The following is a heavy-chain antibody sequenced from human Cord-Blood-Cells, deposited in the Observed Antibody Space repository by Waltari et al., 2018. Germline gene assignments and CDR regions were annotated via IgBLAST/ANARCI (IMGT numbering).Heavy chain of an antibody. J-gene: IGHJ4*02. CDR3: ARGSSIAASPMYFDY. CDR2: IYSGGST. D-gene: IGHD6-6*01. Sequence: EVQLVESGGGLIQPGGSLRLSCAASGYTVSSNYMSWVRTAPGKGLEWVSVIYSGGSTYYADSVKGRFTISRDNSKNTLYLQMNSLRAEDTAVYYCARGSSIAASPMYFDYWGQGTLVTVSS. CDR1: GYTVSSNY. V-gene: IGHV3-53*01.